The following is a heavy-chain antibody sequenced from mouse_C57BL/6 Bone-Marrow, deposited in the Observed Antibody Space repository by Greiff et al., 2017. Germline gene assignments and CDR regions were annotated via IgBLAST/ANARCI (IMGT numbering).Heavy chain of an antibody. J-gene: IGHJ3*01. D-gene: IGHD1-1*01. Sequence: QVQLQQPGAELVKPGASVKMSCKASGYTFTSYWITWGKQRPGQGLEWIGDIYPGSGSTNYNEKFKSKATLTVETSASTAYMQLSSLTSEDSAVYYCAKVLRYWGQGTLVTVSA. CDR2: IYPGSGST. V-gene: IGHV1-55*01. CDR3: AKVLRY. CDR1: GYTFTSYW.